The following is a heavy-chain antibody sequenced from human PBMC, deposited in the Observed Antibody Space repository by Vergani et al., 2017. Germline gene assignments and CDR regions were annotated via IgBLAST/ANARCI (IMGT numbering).Heavy chain of an antibody. V-gene: IGHV4-30-2*01. Sequence: QLQLQESGSGLVKPSQTLSLTCAVSGGSISSGGYSWSWIRQPPGKGLEWIGYINHSGSTNYNPSLKSRVTISVDTSKNQFSLKLSSVTAADTAVYYCARVGDTEKYYYYYMDVWGKGTTVTVSS. J-gene: IGHJ6*03. D-gene: IGHD5-18*01. CDR2: INHSGST. CDR3: ARVGDTEKYYYYYMDV. CDR1: GGSISSGGYS.